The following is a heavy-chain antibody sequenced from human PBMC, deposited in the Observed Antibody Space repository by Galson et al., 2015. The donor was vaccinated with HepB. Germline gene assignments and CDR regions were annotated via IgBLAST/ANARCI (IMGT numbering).Heavy chain of an antibody. Sequence: SVKVSCKASGYTFTSYAMNWVRQAPGQGLEWMGWISAYNGNTNYAQKLQGRVTITADKSTSTAYMELSSLRSEDTAVYYCARDYTIAAAGTINYYYYYYGMDVWGQGTTVTVSS. J-gene: IGHJ6*02. CDR1: GYTFTSYA. CDR3: ARDYTIAAAGTINYYYYYYGMDV. CDR2: ISAYNGNT. V-gene: IGHV1-18*01. D-gene: IGHD6-13*01.